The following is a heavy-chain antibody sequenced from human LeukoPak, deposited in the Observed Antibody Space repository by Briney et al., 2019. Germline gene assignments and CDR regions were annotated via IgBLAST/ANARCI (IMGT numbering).Heavy chain of an antibody. V-gene: IGHV4-39*01. CDR1: GGSISSRSYY. Sequence: SETLSLTCTVSGGSISSRSYYWGWIRQPPGKGLEWIGSIYYSGSTYYNPSLKSRVTISVDTSKNQFSLKLSSVTAADTAVYYCARQYYGSGSFNFDYWGQGTLVTVSS. CDR3: ARQYYGSGSFNFDY. J-gene: IGHJ4*02. D-gene: IGHD3-10*01. CDR2: IYYSGST.